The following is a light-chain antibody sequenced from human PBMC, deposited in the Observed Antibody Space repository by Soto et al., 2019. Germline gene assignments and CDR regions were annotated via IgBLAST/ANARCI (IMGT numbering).Light chain of an antibody. CDR2: LEDNGSY. Sequence: QPVLTQSSSASASLGSSVKLTCTLGSGHSSYIIAWHQQQPGKAPRYLMKLEDNGSYNKGSGVLDRFSGCSSGADRYLTISSRQFEDEADYYCETWATNTRVFGGGTQLTVL. CDR1: SGHSSYI. CDR3: ETWATNTRV. V-gene: IGLV4-60*02. J-gene: IGLJ3*02.